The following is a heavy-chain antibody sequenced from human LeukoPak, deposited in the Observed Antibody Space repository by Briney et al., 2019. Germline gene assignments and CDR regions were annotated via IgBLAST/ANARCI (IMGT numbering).Heavy chain of an antibody. CDR2: ISGGSSFT. J-gene: IGHJ4*02. D-gene: IGHD6-6*01. Sequence: GSLRLSCAASGFSFSSFSMNWVRQAPGKGLEWVSYISGGSSFTYYVDSVKGRFTISRDNAKNSLYLQMNSLRAEDTAVYYCAKLIAARPSYYFDYWGQGTLVTVSS. V-gene: IGHV3-21*01. CDR3: AKLIAARPSYYFDY. CDR1: GFSFSSFS.